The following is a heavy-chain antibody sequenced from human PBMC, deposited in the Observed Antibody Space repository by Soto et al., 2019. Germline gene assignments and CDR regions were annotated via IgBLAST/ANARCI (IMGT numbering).Heavy chain of an antibody. CDR2: ISKSGTTT. J-gene: IGHJ6*02. Sequence: GGSLRLSCVGSGFTFSSYGMNWVRQGPGKGLEWLSSISKSGTTTYYADSVRGRFTISRDNSKNSVYLQLNNLRIEDTALYYCAKDIRPSGWYSLDVWGPGTTVTVSS. V-gene: IGHV3-48*03. D-gene: IGHD6-19*01. CDR3: AKDIRPSGWYSLDV. CDR1: GFTFSSYG.